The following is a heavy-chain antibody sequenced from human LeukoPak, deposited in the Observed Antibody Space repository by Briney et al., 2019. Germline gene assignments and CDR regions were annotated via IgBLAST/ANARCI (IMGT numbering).Heavy chain of an antibody. Sequence: SETLSLTCTVSGVSINSYNWSWIRQPRGKGREWVGYMCYSGSTNYNPPLKSRVTISVDTSKNQFSLKLSSVTAADTAVYYCARAWEGSSWRKYYCYYYMDVWGKGTTVTVSS. CDR1: GVSINSYN. V-gene: IGHV4-59*01. CDR3: ARAWEGSSWRKYYCYYYMDV. D-gene: IGHD6-13*01. CDR2: MCYSGST. J-gene: IGHJ6*03.